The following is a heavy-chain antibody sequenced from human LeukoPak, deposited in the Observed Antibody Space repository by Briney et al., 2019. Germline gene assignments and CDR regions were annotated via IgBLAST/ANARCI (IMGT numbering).Heavy chain of an antibody. J-gene: IGHJ4*02. V-gene: IGHV4-39*01. CDR3: ASAGYCSGGSCSVMKY. Sequence: SETLSLTCTVSGGSIRSSYYYWGWIRQPPGKGLEWIGSIYYSGSTYYNPSLKSRVTISVDTSKNQFSLKLSSVTAADTAVYYCASAGYCSGGSCSVMKYWGQGTLVTVSS. CDR1: GGSIRSSYYY. CDR2: IYYSGST. D-gene: IGHD2-15*01.